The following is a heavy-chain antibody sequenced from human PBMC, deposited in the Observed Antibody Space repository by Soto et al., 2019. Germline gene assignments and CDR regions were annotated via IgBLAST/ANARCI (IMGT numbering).Heavy chain of an antibody. Sequence: ASVKVSCKAIGYSFTSHYMHWVRQAPGQGLEWMGTIYPGGVNVAYAQKFEGRVTMTRNTSISTAYMELSSLRSEDTAVYYCARGGDRFDGMDVWGQGTTVTVSS. V-gene: IGHV1-46*01. CDR1: GYSFTSHY. J-gene: IGHJ6*02. CDR2: IYPGGVNV. D-gene: IGHD3-16*01. CDR3: ARGGDRFDGMDV.